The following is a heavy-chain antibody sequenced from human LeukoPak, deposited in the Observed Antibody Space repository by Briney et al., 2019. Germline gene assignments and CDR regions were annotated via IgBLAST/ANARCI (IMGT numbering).Heavy chain of an antibody. CDR2: ISYDGNNK. J-gene: IGHJ6*02. V-gene: IGHV3-30-3*02. D-gene: IGHD2/OR15-2a*01. CDR1: GFTFSSYS. CDR3: AKSEEYFYVAGYGMDV. Sequence: PGGSLRLSCSASGFTFSSYSMHWVRQAPGKGLEWVAVISYDGNNKYDADSVKGRFTISRDNSKNTLYLHMNSLRAEDTAVYYCAKSEEYFYVAGYGMDVWGQGTMVTVSS.